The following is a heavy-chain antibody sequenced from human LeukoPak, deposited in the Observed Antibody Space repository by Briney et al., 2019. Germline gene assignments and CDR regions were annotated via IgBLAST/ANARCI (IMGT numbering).Heavy chain of an antibody. V-gene: IGHV3-43*01. D-gene: IGHD3-16*02. CDR3: AKDRDRGLDY. J-gene: IGHJ4*02. CDR2: ISWDGGST. Sequence: GGSLRLSCAASGFTFSSYGMHWVRQAPGKGLEWVSLISWDGGSTHYADSVKGRFIISRDNSKNSLDLQMNSLRTEDTALYFCAKDRDRGLDYWGRGTLVTVSS. CDR1: GFTFSSYG.